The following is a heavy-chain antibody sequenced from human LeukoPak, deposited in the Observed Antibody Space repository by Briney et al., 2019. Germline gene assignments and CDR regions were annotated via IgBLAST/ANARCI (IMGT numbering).Heavy chain of an antibody. Sequence: PEGSLRLSCAASGFSFSSYAMSWVRLAPGKGLEWVSGISGSGGNAYYADSVKGRFTISRDNSKNTLYLQMNSLRAEDTAVYYCAKAAYGPLYYFDYWGQGTLVTVSS. CDR3: AKAAYGPLYYFDY. J-gene: IGHJ4*02. CDR1: GFSFSSYA. CDR2: ISGSGGNA. D-gene: IGHD3-10*01. V-gene: IGHV3-23*01.